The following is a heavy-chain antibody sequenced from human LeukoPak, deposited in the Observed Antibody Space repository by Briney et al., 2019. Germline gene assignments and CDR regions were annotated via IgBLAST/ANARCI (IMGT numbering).Heavy chain of an antibody. Sequence: KTSETLSLTCTISGGSVSDYYWSWIRQSPGKGLEWIGYIYHTGSTSYSPSLKSRVTISADTSQNQFSLKLSSVTAADTAVYYCARGDGYNFDYWGQGTLVTVSS. CDR3: ARGDGYNFDY. V-gene: IGHV4-59*02. CDR2: IYHTGST. J-gene: IGHJ4*02. CDR1: GGSVSDYY. D-gene: IGHD5-24*01.